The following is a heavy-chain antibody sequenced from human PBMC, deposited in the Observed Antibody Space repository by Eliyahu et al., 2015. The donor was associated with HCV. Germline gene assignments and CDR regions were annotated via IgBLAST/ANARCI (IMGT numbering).Heavy chain of an antibody. CDR2: LFVVSGGR. V-gene: IGHV3-48*03. CDR1: GFTFSSYE. Sequence: EVQLVESGGGLVQPGGSLRLSCAASGFTFSSYEMNWVRQAPGKGLEWVSILFVVSGGRNYTDSVKGRFTISRDNAKNSLYLQMNSLRAEDTALYYCARGTYYDYVWGSYRYWDYWGQGTLVTVSS. CDR3: ARGTYYDYVWGSYRYWDY. J-gene: IGHJ4*02. D-gene: IGHD3-16*02.